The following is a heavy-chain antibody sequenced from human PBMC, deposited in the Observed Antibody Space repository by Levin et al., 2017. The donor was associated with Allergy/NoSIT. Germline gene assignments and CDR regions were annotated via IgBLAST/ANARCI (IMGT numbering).Heavy chain of an antibody. D-gene: IGHD6-19*01. Sequence: GSLRLSCTVSGGSISSSSYYWGWIRQPPGKGLEWIGSIYYSGSTYYNPSLKSRVTISVDTSKNQFSLTLSSVTAADTAVYNCASSYSSGRRAIDYWGQGTLVTVSS. V-gene: IGHV4-39*01. CDR3: ASSYSSGRRAIDY. CDR2: IYYSGST. J-gene: IGHJ4*02. CDR1: GGSISSSSYY.